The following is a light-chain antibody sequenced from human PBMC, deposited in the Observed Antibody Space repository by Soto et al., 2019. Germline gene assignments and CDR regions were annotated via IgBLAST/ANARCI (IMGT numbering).Light chain of an antibody. Sequence: DIVLTQSPGTLSLSPGERATLSCRASQSVSSSYLAWYQQKPGQAPRLLIDGASKRATGIPDRFSGSGSETDSTLTISRLEPEDFAVFYCEQYGSPSWTFGQGTKVEIK. CDR3: EQYGSPSWT. CDR2: GAS. J-gene: IGKJ1*01. V-gene: IGKV3-20*01. CDR1: QSVSSSY.